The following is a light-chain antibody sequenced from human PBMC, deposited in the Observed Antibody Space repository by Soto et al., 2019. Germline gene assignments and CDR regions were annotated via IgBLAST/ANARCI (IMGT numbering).Light chain of an antibody. CDR3: QQYNNWPLT. CDR2: GAS. J-gene: IGKJ4*01. Sequence: EIVLSQSPASLSLCPGERATLSCMASQSLSKSLVWYQQKPGQAPRLLIDGASNRATGIPARFSGSGSGTEFTLTISSLQSEDFAVYYCQQYNNWPLTFGGGTKVDIK. V-gene: IGKV3D-15*01. CDR1: QSLSKS.